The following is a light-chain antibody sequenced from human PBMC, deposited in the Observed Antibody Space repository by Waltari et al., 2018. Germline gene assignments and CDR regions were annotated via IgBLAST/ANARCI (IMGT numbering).Light chain of an antibody. J-gene: IGLJ2*01. V-gene: IGLV2-14*03. CDR2: DVT. Sequence: QSALTQPASVSGSPGQSITISCTGTSGDVGGYKYVSWYQQPPGKAPKLRIFDVTKRPSGVSNHFSGSKSCNTSSLTISGLQAEDEADYYFSSYTSSSTLAFGGGTKLTVL. CDR1: SGDVGGYKY. CDR3: SSYTSSSTLA.